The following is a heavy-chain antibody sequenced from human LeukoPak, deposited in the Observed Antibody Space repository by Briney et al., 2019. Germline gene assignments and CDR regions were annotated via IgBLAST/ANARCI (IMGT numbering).Heavy chain of an antibody. J-gene: IGHJ5*02. Sequence: ASVKVSCKASGATRYYMHWVRQAPGQGLEWGGWINPNSGGTNDAQKFKGRVTKARDTSISTVYMGLSRLKSDDTAVYYCARGGGVYCSSISCYKYFDPWGQGTLVTVS. CDR1: GATRYY. D-gene: IGHD2-2*01. CDR3: ARGGGVYCSSISCYKYFDP. CDR2: INPNSGGT. V-gene: IGHV1-2*02.